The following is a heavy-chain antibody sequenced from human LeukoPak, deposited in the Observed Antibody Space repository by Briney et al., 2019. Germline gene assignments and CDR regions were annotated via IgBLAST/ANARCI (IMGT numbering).Heavy chain of an antibody. D-gene: IGHD1-26*01. CDR1: GFTFSSYW. CDR3: ARGGELLRPADY. CDR2: MNQDGSEK. Sequence: GGSLRLSCAASGFTFSSYWMSWVRQAPGKELEWVANMNQDGSEKYYVDSVKGRFTISRDNAKNSLYLQMNNLRAEDTAVYYCARGGELLRPADYWGQGALVTVSS. J-gene: IGHJ4*02. V-gene: IGHV3-7*01.